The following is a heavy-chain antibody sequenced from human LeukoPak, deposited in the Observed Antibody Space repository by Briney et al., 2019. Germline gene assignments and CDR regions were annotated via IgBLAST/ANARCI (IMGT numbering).Heavy chain of an antibody. CDR1: GYTFTSYD. J-gene: IGHJ4*02. V-gene: IGHV1-8*01. CDR2: MNPNSGNT. Sequence: ASVKVSCKAFGYTFTSYDINWVRQATGQGLEWMGWMNPNSGNTGSAQKFQGRLTMTRNTSISTAYMELSSLRSQDTAVYYCARRSQAGGTGIGYWGQGTLVTVAS. CDR3: ARRSQAGGTGIGY. D-gene: IGHD6-19*01.